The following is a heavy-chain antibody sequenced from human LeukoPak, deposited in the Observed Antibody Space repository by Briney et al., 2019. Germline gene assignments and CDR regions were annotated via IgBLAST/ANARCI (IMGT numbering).Heavy chain of an antibody. CDR3: ARDWPARGYSYDYYFDY. J-gene: IGHJ4*02. V-gene: IGHV1-2*02. D-gene: IGHD5-18*01. CDR2: IIAHSGGT. CDR1: GYTFTGYY. Sequence: GSVKVSCKASGYTFTGYYIHWVRQAPGQGLEWMGWIIAHSGGTNYAQKFQGRVTMTRDTSISTVYMELSRLRSDDTAVYYCARDWPARGYSYDYYFDYWGQGTLVTVSS.